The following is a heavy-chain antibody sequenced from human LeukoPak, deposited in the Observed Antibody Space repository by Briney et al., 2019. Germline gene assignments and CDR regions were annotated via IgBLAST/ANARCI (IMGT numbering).Heavy chain of an antibody. Sequence: GGSLRLSCAASGCTFSSYAMHWVRQAPGKGLEWVAVISYDGSNKYYADSVKGRFTISRDNSKNTLYLQMNSLRAEDTAVYYCARDHVVVPAATYYYGMDVWGQGTTVTVSS. CDR1: GCTFSSYA. V-gene: IGHV3-30*04. J-gene: IGHJ6*02. CDR2: ISYDGSNK. CDR3: ARDHVVVPAATYYYGMDV. D-gene: IGHD2-2*01.